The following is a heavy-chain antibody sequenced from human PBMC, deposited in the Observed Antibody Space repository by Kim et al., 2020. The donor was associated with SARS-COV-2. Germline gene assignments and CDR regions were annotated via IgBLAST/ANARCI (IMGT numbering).Heavy chain of an antibody. D-gene: IGHD3-22*01. CDR1: GFTVSSNY. CDR3: ARESYYYDSSGYYPPGD. V-gene: IGHV3-53*01. CDR2: RESGGST. J-gene: IGHJ1*01. Sequence: GGSLRLSCAASGFTVSSNYMSWGREEQGKGREGGEGRESGGSTDDADSVKGRFTISRDNSKNTLYLQMNSLRAEDTAVYYGARESYYYDSSGYYPPGDWG.